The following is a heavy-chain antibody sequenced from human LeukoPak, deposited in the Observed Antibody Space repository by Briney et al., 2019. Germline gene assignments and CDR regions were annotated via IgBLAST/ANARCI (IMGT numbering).Heavy chain of an antibody. CDR3: ARLGGRAAKDDRLDY. D-gene: IGHD3-16*01. Sequence: ASVKISCTASGYTFTSYDINWVRLASGQGLEWMAWMNPNNAYTGYAQNFQGRVTITRDISTSTAYMELSSLTSDDTAVYYCARLGGRAAKDDRLDYWGQGTLVTVSS. CDR1: GYTFTSYD. V-gene: IGHV1-8*03. J-gene: IGHJ4*02. CDR2: MNPNNAYT.